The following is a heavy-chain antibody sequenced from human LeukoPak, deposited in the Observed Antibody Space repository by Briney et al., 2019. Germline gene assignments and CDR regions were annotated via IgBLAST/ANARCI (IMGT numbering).Heavy chain of an antibody. CDR2: INPNSGGT. D-gene: IGHD6-6*01. J-gene: IGHJ3*02. V-gene: IGHV1-2*02. CDR1: GYTFTGYY. CDR3: ASVGEYSSSRGAFDI. Sequence: ASVKVSCKASGYTFTGYYIHWVRQAPGQGLEWVGWINPNSGGTNSAQKFQVRVTMTRDTSISTAYMELSRLRSDDTAVYYCASVGEYSSSRGAFDIWGQGTMVTVSS.